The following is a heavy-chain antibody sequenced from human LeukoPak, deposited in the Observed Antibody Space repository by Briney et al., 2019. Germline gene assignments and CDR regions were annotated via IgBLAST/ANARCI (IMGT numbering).Heavy chain of an antibody. CDR1: GFTFSSYS. Sequence: PGGSLRLSCAASGFTFSSYSMNWVRQAPGKGLEWVSSISSSSSYIYYADSVKGRFTISRDNAKNSLYLQMNSLRAEDTAVYYCVLALYSGYDYHYWGQGTLVTVSS. V-gene: IGHV3-21*01. CDR3: VLALYSGYDYHY. CDR2: ISSSSSYI. D-gene: IGHD5-12*01. J-gene: IGHJ4*02.